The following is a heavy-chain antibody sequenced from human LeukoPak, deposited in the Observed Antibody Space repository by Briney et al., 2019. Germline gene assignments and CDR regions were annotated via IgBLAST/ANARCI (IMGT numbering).Heavy chain of an antibody. CDR2: IGRGIT. CDR3: ARVLWNGDYPRFDY. V-gene: IGHV3-48*01. Sequence: GGSLRLSCAASGFTFSSYSMNWVRQAPGKGLEWVSHIGRGITYADSVKGRFTISRDNSRNTLYLQMNSLRAEDTAVYYCARVLWNGDYPRFDYWGQGTLVTVSS. J-gene: IGHJ4*02. CDR1: GFTFSSYS. D-gene: IGHD4-17*01.